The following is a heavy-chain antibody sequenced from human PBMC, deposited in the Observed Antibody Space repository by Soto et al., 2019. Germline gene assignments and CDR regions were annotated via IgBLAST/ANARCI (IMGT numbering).Heavy chain of an antibody. V-gene: IGHV5-51*01. CDR1: GYSFTSYW. J-gene: IGHJ4*02. D-gene: IGHD3-22*01. Sequence: GASLKISCKGSGYSFTSYWIGWVRQMPGKGLEWMGIIYPGDSDTRYSPSFQGQVTISADKSISTAYLQWSSLKASDTAMYYCARSYYYDSSGYYPFDYWGQGTLVTVSS. CDR3: ARSYYYDSSGYYPFDY. CDR2: IYPGDSDT.